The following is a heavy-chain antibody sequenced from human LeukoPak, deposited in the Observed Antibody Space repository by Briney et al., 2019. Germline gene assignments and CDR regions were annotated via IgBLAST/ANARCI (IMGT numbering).Heavy chain of an antibody. V-gene: IGHV4-59*12. CDR1: GGSISYYY. CDR2: IYYTGST. CDR3: ARGTGIAAAGTDFQH. D-gene: IGHD6-13*01. J-gene: IGHJ1*01. Sequence: SETLSLTCTVSGGSISYYYWTWIRQSPGKGLEWIGQIYYTGSTYYNPSLKRRVTISVDTSRNQFSLKLSSVTAADTAVYYCARGTGIAAAGTDFQHWGQGTLVTVSS.